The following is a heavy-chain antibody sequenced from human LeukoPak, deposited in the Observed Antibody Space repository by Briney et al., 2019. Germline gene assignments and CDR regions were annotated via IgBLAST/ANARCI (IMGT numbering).Heavy chain of an antibody. Sequence: GGSVKVSCKVSGYTLTELSMHWVGQAPGKGGEWMGGFYAEDGETIYAQKFQGRVTMTEATSTDTAYMELSSLRSEDTAVYYCATNTLLRYFDWLFNWGQGTLVTVSS. D-gene: IGHD3-9*01. CDR2: FYAEDGET. CDR1: GYTLTELS. V-gene: IGHV1-24*01. CDR3: ATNTLLRYFDWLFN. J-gene: IGHJ4*02.